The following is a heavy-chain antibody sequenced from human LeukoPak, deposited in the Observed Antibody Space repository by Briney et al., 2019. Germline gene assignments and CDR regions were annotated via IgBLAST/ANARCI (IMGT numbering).Heavy chain of an antibody. CDR1: GFTFTDTY. V-gene: IGHV3-11*01. Sequence: GGSLRLSCAVSGFTFTDTYMTWIPQAPGKGLESLSYISPSGTDISYADSVKGRFTISRDNSKNTLYLQMNSLRAEDTAVYARRAGAYSHPYDYWGQGTLVTVSS. D-gene: IGHD4/OR15-4a*01. CDR2: ISPSGTDI. CDR3: RAGAYSHPYDY. J-gene: IGHJ4*02.